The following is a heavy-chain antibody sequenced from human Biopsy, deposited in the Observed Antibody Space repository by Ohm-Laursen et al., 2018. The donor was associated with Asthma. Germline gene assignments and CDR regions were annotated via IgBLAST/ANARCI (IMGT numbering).Heavy chain of an antibody. CDR2: IKKDGSEK. D-gene: IGHD2-8*01. CDR3: ARGGYCTSPTCPWGRYATDV. Sequence: SLRLSCAASGFTFNSYWMSWVRQAPGKGLEWGANIKKDGSEKYYVDSVKGRFTISRDNAKNSLYLHMNSLRAEDTAVYYCARGGYCTSPTCPWGRYATDVWGQGTTVTVSS. CDR1: GFTFNSYW. J-gene: IGHJ6*02. V-gene: IGHV3-7*01.